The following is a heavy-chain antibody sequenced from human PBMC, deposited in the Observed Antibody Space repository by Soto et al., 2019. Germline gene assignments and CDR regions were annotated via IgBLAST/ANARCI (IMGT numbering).Heavy chain of an antibody. J-gene: IGHJ6*02. CDR1: GGSFSGYY. Sequence: PSETLSLTCAVYGGSFSGYYWSGIRQPPVKGLEWIGEINQSGSTNYNPSLKSRVTISVDTSKNQFSLKVGSVTAADTAVYYCASSSLYGMDVWGQGTTVTVSS. CDR2: INQSGST. V-gene: IGHV4-34*01. CDR3: ASSSLYGMDV.